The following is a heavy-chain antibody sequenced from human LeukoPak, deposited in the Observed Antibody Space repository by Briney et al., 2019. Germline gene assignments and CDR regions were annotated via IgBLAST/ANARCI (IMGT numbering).Heavy chain of an antibody. D-gene: IGHD5-18*01. CDR1: GFTFSSYG. Sequence: PGGSLRLSCAASGFTFSSYGMHWVRQAPGKGLEWVAVIWYDGSNKYYADSVKGRFTISRDNSKNTLYLQMNSLRAEDTAVCYCARAIQQLPSDYWGQGTLVTVSS. CDR2: IWYDGSNK. CDR3: ARAIQQLPSDY. V-gene: IGHV3-33*01. J-gene: IGHJ4*02.